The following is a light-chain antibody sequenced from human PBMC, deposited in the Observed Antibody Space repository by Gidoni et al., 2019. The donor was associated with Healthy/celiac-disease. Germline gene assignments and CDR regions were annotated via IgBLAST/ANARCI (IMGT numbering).Light chain of an antibody. V-gene: IGLV1-40*01. J-gene: IGLJ3*02. CDR2: CNS. CDR1: SSNIGAGYD. CDR3: QSYDGGLSGSV. Sequence: QSVLTHTPSVSGAPGQRVTISCTGSSSNIGAGYDVHSYQQLPGTAPKLLIYCNSNRPSGVPDRFSGAKSGTSASLAITGLQAEDEADYYCQSYDGGLSGSVFGGGTKLTVL.